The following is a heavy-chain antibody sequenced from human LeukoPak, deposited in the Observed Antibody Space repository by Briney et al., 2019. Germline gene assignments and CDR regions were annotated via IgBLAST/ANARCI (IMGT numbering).Heavy chain of an antibody. Sequence: GGSLRLSCAASGFTFSSYAMSGVRQAPGKGGEGGAAISGRGGSTYYADYVKGRVIITRDNDKNTLYLQMNSLRAEDTAVYYCAKEPVVNPQTLFDYWGQGTLVTVSS. CDR1: GFTFSSYA. CDR2: ISGRGGST. J-gene: IGHJ4*02. CDR3: AKEPVVNPQTLFDY. V-gene: IGHV3-23*01. D-gene: IGHD3-22*01.